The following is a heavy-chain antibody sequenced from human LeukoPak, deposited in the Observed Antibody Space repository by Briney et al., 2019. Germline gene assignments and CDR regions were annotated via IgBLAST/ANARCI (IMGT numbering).Heavy chain of an antibody. D-gene: IGHD3-16*01. Sequence: EASVKVSCKASGGTFSSYAISWVRQAPGQGLEWMGGTIPIFGTANYAQKFQGRVTITADESTSTAYMELSSLRSEDTAVYYCARGPATGGVITFDYWGQGTLVTVSS. V-gene: IGHV1-69*01. J-gene: IGHJ4*02. CDR3: ARGPATGGVITFDY. CDR1: GGTFSSYA. CDR2: TIPIFGTA.